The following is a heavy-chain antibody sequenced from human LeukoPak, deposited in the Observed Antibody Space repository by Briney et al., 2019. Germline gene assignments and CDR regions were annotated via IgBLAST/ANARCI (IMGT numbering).Heavy chain of an antibody. Sequence: GGSLRLSCAASGFTFSTYAMCWVRQAPGKGLEWVAVISYDGSNKYYADSVKGRFTISRDNSKNTLYLQMNSLRAEDTAVYYCAREGHDYGDYYYYYGMDVWGQGTTVTVSS. CDR2: ISYDGSNK. J-gene: IGHJ6*02. D-gene: IGHD4-17*01. CDR3: AREGHDYGDYYYYYGMDV. V-gene: IGHV3-30-3*01. CDR1: GFTFSTYA.